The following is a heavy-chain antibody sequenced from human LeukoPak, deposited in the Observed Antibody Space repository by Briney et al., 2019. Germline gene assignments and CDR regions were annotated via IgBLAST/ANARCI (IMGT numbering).Heavy chain of an antibody. CDR2: IYTSVST. V-gene: IGHV4-61*02. CDR1: GGAISSGSYY. Sequence: PSETLSLTCTVSGGAISSGSYYWSWSRQSAGKGLEWIGRIYTSVSTNYNPSLKSRVTISVDTSKNQFSLKLSSVTAADTAVYYCARDDTYYYDSSGYYYGGQFDPWGQGTLVTVSS. CDR3: ARDDTYYYDSSGYYYGGQFDP. J-gene: IGHJ5*02. D-gene: IGHD3-22*01.